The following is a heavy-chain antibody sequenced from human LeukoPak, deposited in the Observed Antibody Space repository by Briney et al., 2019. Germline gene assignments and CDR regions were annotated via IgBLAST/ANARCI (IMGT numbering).Heavy chain of an antibody. J-gene: IGHJ4*02. CDR1: GGSISSGGYY. D-gene: IGHD3-16*01. CDR3: ARGGVGLYYFDY. Sequence: SQTLSLTCTVSGGSISSGGYYWSWIRQHPGKGLEWIGYIYYSGSTYYNPSLKSRVTISVDTSKDQFSLKLSSVTAADTAVYYCARGGVGLYYFDYWGQGTLVTVSS. V-gene: IGHV4-31*03. CDR2: IYYSGST.